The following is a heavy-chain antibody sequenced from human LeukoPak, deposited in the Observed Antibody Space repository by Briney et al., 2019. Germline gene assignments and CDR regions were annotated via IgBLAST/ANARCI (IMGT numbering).Heavy chain of an antibody. CDR3: ARDAQRGFDYSNSLEY. D-gene: IGHD4-11*01. CDR2: IWSDASNR. CDR1: GFIFSDYG. J-gene: IGHJ4*01. V-gene: IGHV3-33*01. Sequence: GGSLRLSCAASGFIFSDYGMHWVCQAPGKGLEWGAVIWSDASNRFYAGSVKGRFTISRDNSQNTLFLQMNSLRAEDTAMYYCARDAQRGFDYSNSLEYWGHGTLVTVSS.